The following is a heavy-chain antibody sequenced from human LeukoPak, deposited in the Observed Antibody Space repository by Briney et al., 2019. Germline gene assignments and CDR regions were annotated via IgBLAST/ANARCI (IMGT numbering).Heavy chain of an antibody. V-gene: IGHV4-34*01. D-gene: IGHD3-22*01. Sequence: SETLSLTCAVHGGSFSGYYWSWIRQPPGKGLEWIGEINHSGSTYYNPSLKSRVTISVDTSKNQFSLKLSSVTAADTAVYYCAVLGVRSAYYYDSSVVAFDIWGQGTMVTVSS. CDR2: INHSGST. J-gene: IGHJ3*02. CDR3: AVLGVRSAYYYDSSVVAFDI. CDR1: GGSFSGYY.